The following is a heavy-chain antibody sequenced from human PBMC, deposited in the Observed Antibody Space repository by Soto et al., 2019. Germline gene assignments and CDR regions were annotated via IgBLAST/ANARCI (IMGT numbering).Heavy chain of an antibody. CDR2: ISHDGNNK. D-gene: IGHD3-22*01. CDR3: AREDESSGYAGTYHH. CDR1: GFTFSNDV. J-gene: IGHJ1*01. V-gene: IGHV3-30-3*01. Sequence: GGSLRLSCAASGFTFSNDVIHWVRQAPGQGLEWVALISHDGNNKQYGDSVTGRFTISRDNSKNTLSLQMDTLRAEDTAVYYCAREDESSGYAGTYHHWGQGT.